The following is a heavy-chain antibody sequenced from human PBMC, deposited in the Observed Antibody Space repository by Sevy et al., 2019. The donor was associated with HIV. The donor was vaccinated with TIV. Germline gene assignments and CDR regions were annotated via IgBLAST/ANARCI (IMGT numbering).Heavy chain of an antibody. CDR2: TYYRSKWSN. CDR1: GDSVSSNSAA. D-gene: IGHD2-2*01. V-gene: IGHV6-1*01. J-gene: IGHJ4*02. CDR3: ARNPPYCSSTSCHFDY. Sequence: SQTFSLTCAISGDSVSSNSAAWNWIRQSPSRGLEWLGRTYYRSKWSNDYAVSVKSRITINPDTSKNQFSLQLNSVTPEDTAVYYCARNPPYCSSTSCHFDYWGQGTLVTVSS.